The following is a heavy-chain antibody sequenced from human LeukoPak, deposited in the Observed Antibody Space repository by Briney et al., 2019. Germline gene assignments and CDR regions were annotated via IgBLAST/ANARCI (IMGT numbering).Heavy chain of an antibody. CDR1: GFTFSNYA. J-gene: IGHJ4*02. Sequence: PRGSLRLPCGASGFTFSNYAMTWVRQAPGKGLEWVSSITGSGGDTYHADSVKGRFTISRDNSKNTLYLQMNSLRAEDTALYYCTKGSASSRPYFFDYWGQGILVTVSS. CDR3: TKGSASSRPYFFDY. V-gene: IGHV3-23*01. CDR2: ITGSGGDT. D-gene: IGHD2-15*01.